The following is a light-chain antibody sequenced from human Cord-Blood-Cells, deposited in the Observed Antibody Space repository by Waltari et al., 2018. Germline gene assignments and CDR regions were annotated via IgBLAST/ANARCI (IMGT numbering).Light chain of an antibody. Sequence: QSALTQPAPVSGPPGQSITISCTGTSSDGGGYNYGSWYQQHPGKAPKLMIYDVSKRPSGVSNRFSGSKSGNTASLTISGLQAEDEADYYCSSYTSSSTVVFGGGTKLTVL. CDR1: SSDGGGYNY. J-gene: IGLJ2*01. V-gene: IGLV2-14*01. CDR2: DVS. CDR3: SSYTSSSTVV.